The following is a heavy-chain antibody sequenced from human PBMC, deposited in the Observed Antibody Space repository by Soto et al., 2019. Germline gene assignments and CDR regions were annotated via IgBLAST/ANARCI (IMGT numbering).Heavy chain of an antibody. CDR2: ISYDGSNK. D-gene: IGHD6-19*01. Sequence: QVQLVESGGGVVQPGRSLRLSCAASGLTFSSYGMHWVRQAPGKGLEWVAVISYDGSNKYYADSVKGRFTISRDNSKNTLYLQMNSLRAEDTAVYYCAKDPSGASGWYYDNSGTADYWGQGTLVTVSS. CDR1: GLTFSSYG. CDR3: AKDPSGASGWYYDNSGTADY. J-gene: IGHJ4*02. V-gene: IGHV3-30*18.